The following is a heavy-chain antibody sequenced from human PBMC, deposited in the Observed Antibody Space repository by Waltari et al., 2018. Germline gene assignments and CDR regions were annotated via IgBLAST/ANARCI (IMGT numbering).Heavy chain of an antibody. CDR3: ARSFGGSGSYKFDY. CDR1: GGSISTSTHY. V-gene: IGHV4-39*02. J-gene: IGHJ4*02. CDR2: FYYHGNA. Sequence: QLQLKESGPRLVKSSETLSLTCTISGGSISTSTHYWAWIRQTPGKGPEWFGSFYYHGNAYHNPSLESRVTMSVDRSKNHFSLDLESVTTPDTSIYFCARSFGGSGSYKFDYWGQGILVTVSS. D-gene: IGHD3-10*01.